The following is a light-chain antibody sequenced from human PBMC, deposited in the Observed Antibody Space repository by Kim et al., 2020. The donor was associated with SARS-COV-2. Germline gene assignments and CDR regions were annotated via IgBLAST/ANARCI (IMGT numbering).Light chain of an antibody. CDR3: QQRSDWPLT. V-gene: IGKV3-11*01. CDR1: QSVSSY. J-gene: IGKJ4*01. Sequence: LSPGERATLSCRASQSVSSYLAWYQQKPGQAPRLLIYDASNRATGIPARFSGSGSGTDFTLTISSLEPEDFAVYYCQQRSDWPLTFGGGTKVDIK. CDR2: DAS.